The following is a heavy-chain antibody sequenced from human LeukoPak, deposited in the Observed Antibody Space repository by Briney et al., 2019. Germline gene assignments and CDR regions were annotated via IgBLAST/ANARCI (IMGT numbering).Heavy chain of an antibody. CDR3: ARDTLRAFDI. V-gene: IGHV3-74*01. CDR2: INSDGSST. J-gene: IGHJ3*02. Sequence: PGGSLRLSCAASGFTFSSYWMHWVRQAPGEGLVWVSRINSDGSSTTYADSVKGRFTISRDNAKNTLYLQMNSLRAEDTAVYYCARDTLRAFDIWGQGTMVTVSS. CDR1: GFTFSSYW.